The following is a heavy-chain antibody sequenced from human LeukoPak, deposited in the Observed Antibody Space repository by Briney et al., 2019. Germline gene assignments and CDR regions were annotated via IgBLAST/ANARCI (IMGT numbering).Heavy chain of an antibody. J-gene: IGHJ6*02. CDR3: ARDPLANWYCSGGSCYSGGMDV. CDR1: GFTFSSYA. V-gene: IGHV3-23*01. Sequence: GGSLRLSCAASGFTFSSYAMSWVRQAPGKGLEWVSAISGSGGSTYYADSVKGRFTISRDNSKNTLYLQMNSLRAEDTAVYYCARDPLANWYCSGGSCYSGGMDVWGQGTTVTVSS. D-gene: IGHD2-15*01. CDR2: ISGSGGST.